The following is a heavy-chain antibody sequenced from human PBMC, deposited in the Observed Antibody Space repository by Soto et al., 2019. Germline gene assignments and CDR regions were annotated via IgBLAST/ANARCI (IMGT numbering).Heavy chain of an antibody. CDR1: GFTFSSQN. CDR3: ARSGGAWLLLLFDV. Sequence: PGGSLRLSCAASGFTFSSQNMNWVRQAPGKGLEWLSYISSGSNTIYYADSVKGRFTISRDNAKNSLYLQMNSLRDEDTAVYYCARSGGAWLLLLFDVPGPVTMVTVSS. J-gene: IGHJ3*01. D-gene: IGHD3-22*01. CDR2: ISSGSNTI. V-gene: IGHV3-48*02.